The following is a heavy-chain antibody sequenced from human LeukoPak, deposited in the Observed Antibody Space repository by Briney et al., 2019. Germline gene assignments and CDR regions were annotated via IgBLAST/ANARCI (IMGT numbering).Heavy chain of an antibody. V-gene: IGHV3-73*01. D-gene: IGHD4-17*01. CDR2: IRSKAHRYAT. J-gene: IGHJ4*02. CDR1: GFTFNGSA. Sequence: PGGSLKLSCATSGFTFNGSALHWVRQASGQGLDWVGRIRSKAHRYATAYAASVKGRFTVSRDDSKNMAYLQMNSMKTEDTAIYYCTRRHYGDYVVDNWGQGTLVTVSS. CDR3: TRRHYGDYVVDN.